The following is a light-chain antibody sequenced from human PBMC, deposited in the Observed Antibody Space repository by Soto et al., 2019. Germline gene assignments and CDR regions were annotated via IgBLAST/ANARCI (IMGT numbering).Light chain of an antibody. J-gene: IGLJ1*01. V-gene: IGLV1-44*01. Sequence: QSVLTQPPSASGTPGQRVTISCSGSSSNIGSNTVNWYQQLPGTAPKLLIYSNNQRPSGVPDRFSGSKSGTSASLAISGFQSEDEADYYCAAWDDSLNGYVFGTGTKVPVL. CDR3: AAWDDSLNGYV. CDR1: SSNIGSNT. CDR2: SNN.